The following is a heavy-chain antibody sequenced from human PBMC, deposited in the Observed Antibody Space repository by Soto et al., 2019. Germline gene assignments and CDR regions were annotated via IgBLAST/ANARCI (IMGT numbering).Heavy chain of an antibody. CDR1: GYTFTSYG. CDR2: ISAYNGNT. Sequence: GASVKVSCKASGYTFTSYGISWVRQAPGQGLEWMGWISAYNGNTNYAQKLQGRFTMTTDTSTSTAYMELRSLRSDDTAVYYCARDLYFDWSEGGWFDPWGQGTLVTVSS. CDR3: ARDLYFDWSEGGWFDP. V-gene: IGHV1-18*04. J-gene: IGHJ5*02. D-gene: IGHD3-9*01.